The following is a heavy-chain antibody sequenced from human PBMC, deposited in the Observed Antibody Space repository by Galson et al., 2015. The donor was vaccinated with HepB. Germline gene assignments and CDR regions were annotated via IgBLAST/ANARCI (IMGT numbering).Heavy chain of an antibody. CDR2: IDWDDDK. CDR1: GFSLSTSGMC. Sequence: PALVKPTQTLTLTCTFSGFSLSTSGMCVSWIRQPPGKALEWLARIDWDDDKYYSTSLKTRLTISKDTSKNQVVLTMTNMDPVDTATYYCARIMYSSGRQDAFDIWGQGTMVTVSS. D-gene: IGHD6-19*01. CDR3: ARIMYSSGRQDAFDI. V-gene: IGHV2-70*11. J-gene: IGHJ3*02.